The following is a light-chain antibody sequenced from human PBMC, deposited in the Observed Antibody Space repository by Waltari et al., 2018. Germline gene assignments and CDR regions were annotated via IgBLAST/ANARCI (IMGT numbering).Light chain of an antibody. CDR1: LDISYW. J-gene: IGKJ5*01. Sequence: DIPMTQSPSFLSAYVGDRVPITCRTSLDISYWLAWYQHKPGRAPKLLIYAASTLQSGVPSRFSGSGSGTYFTLTISSLQPEDFATYYCLQDYSLPFSFGQGTRLEIK. CDR2: AAS. V-gene: IGKV1-12*01. CDR3: LQDYSLPFS.